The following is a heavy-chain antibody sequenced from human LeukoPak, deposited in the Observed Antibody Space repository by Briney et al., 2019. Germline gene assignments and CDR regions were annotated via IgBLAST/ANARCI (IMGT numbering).Heavy chain of an antibody. Sequence: GESLRLSCAASGFTFSSYSMNWVRQAPGKGLEWVSYISSSSSGIYYADSVKGRFTISRDNAKNSLFLQMNSLRDEDTAVYYCASDSPGYDSGSYFAYWGQGTLVTVSS. CDR1: GFTFSSYS. CDR2: ISSSSSGI. CDR3: ASDSPGYDSGSYFAY. D-gene: IGHD2-15*01. V-gene: IGHV3-21*04. J-gene: IGHJ4*02.